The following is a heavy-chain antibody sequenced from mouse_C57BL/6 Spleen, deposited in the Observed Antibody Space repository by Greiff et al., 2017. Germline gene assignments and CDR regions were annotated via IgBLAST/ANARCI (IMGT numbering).Heavy chain of an antibody. Sequence: DVKLVESGGGLVKPGGSLKLSCAASGFTFSDYGMHWVRQAPEKGLEWVAYISSGSSTIYYADTVKGRFTISRDNAKNTLFLQMTSLRSEDTAMYYCARRMDGSSSYFDYWGQGTTLTVSS. CDR2: ISSGSSTI. J-gene: IGHJ2*01. CDR1: GFTFSDYG. D-gene: IGHD1-1*01. V-gene: IGHV5-17*01. CDR3: ARRMDGSSSYFDY.